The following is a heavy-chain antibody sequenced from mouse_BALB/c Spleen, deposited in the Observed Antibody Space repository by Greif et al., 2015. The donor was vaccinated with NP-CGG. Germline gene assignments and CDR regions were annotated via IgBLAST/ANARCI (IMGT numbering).Heavy chain of an antibody. CDR3: ASLTGYFDV. Sequence: EVHLVESGGGLVKPGGSLKLSCAASGFTFSSYAMSWVRQTPEKRLEWVATTSSGGSYTYYPDSVKGRFTISRDNAKNTLYLQMSSLSAEDTVMYDCASLTGYFDVWGACTTVSVSS. CDR1: GFTFSSYA. D-gene: IGHD4-1*01. CDR2: TSSGGSYT. J-gene: IGHJ1*01. V-gene: IGHV5-9-3*01.